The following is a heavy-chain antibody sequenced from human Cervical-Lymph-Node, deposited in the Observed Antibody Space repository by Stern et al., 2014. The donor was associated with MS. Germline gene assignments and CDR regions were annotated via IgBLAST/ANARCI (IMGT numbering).Heavy chain of an antibody. V-gene: IGHV4-31*03. CDR1: GGSISSAGSY. J-gene: IGHJ4*02. CDR3: TTSLYASTWSR. Sequence: QVQLQESGPGLVKPSQTLSLTCTVSGGSISSAGSYWSWIRQHPGMGLEWIGYIYYSGNTDYNSSLKSRVNISVDTSKNQFSLKLTSVTAADTAEYYCTTSLYASTWSRWGQGALVTVSS. CDR2: IYYSGNT. D-gene: IGHD6-13*01.